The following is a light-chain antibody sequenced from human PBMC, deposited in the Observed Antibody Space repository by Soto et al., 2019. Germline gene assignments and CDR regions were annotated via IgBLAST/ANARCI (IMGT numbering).Light chain of an antibody. CDR3: QQRSNWPPLFT. Sequence: EIVLTQSPATLSLSPGERATLSCRASQSVSSYLAWYQQKPGQAPRLLIYDASNRATGIPARFSGSGSGTDFPLTISSLEPEDFAVYYGQQRSNWPPLFTVGPGTKVDIK. CDR1: QSVSSY. CDR2: DAS. J-gene: IGKJ3*01. V-gene: IGKV3-11*01.